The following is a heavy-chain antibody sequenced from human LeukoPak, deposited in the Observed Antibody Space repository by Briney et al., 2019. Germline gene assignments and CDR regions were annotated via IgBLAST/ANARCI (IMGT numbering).Heavy chain of an antibody. CDR1: GYTFTSYY. CDR2: INPSGGST. V-gene: IGHV1-46*01. CDR3: ARDARYGSGSYYYSLGY. Sequence: GASVNVSCKASGYTFTSYYMHWVRQAPGQGLEWMGIINPSGGSTSYAQKFQGRVTMTRDTSTSTLYMELCRLRSEDTAVYYCARDARYGSGSYYYSLGYWGQGTLVTVSS. J-gene: IGHJ4*02. D-gene: IGHD3-10*01.